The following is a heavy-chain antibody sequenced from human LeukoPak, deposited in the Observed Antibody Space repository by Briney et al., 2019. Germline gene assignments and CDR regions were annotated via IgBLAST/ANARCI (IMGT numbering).Heavy chain of an antibody. CDR3: ARRIDVNWGFDY. CDR1: GYSFTTYW. V-gene: IGHV5-51*01. CDR2: IYPADSTA. Sequence: GESLKISCKASGYSFTTYWIGWVRQMPGKGLEWMGIIYPADSTAHYSPSFQGQVTISADKSISTAYLQWSSLKASDTAMYYCARRIDVNWGFDYWGQGTLVTVSS. J-gene: IGHJ4*02. D-gene: IGHD7-27*01.